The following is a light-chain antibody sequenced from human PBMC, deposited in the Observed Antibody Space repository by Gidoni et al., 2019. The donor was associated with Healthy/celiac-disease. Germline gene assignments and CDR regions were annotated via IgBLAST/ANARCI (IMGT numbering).Light chain of an antibody. Sequence: DIQLTQPPSFLSASVGDSVTITCRASQDVSNHLAWYQQKPGNAPNLLMYFASTLQSEVPSRFSGSGSGTEFTRTISSLQPEDFATYYCQQLDNAPITFGGGTKVEIK. CDR3: QQLDNAPIT. J-gene: IGKJ4*01. V-gene: IGKV1-9*01. CDR2: FAS. CDR1: QDVSNH.